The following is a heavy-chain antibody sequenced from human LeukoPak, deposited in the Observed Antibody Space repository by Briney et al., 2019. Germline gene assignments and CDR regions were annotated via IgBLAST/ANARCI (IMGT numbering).Heavy chain of an antibody. J-gene: IGHJ3*02. V-gene: IGHV3-21*01. CDR2: TSSTSLYI. D-gene: IGHD3-22*01. CDR1: GFASSSYW. Sequence: GGSLRLSCAASGFASSSYWMTWVRQAPGKGLEWVSSTSSTSLYIYYADSVKGRFTISRDNAKNSLFLQMNSLRAEDTAVYYCARDGADYYDNTGYYSSPDAFDIWGQGTMVTVSS. CDR3: ARDGADYYDNTGYYSSPDAFDI.